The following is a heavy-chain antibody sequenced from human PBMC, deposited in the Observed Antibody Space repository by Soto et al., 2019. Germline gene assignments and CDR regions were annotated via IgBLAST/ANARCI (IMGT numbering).Heavy chain of an antibody. CDR2: IDPSDSYT. Sequence: PWESLKISCKGSGYSFTSFWISWVRQMPGKGLEWMGRIDPSDSYTNYSPSFQGHVTISADKSISTAYLQWSSLKASDTAMYYCARHGEDSSGYYARPGELDYWGQGTLVTVSS. CDR3: ARHGEDSSGYYARPGELDY. CDR1: GYSFTSFW. V-gene: IGHV5-10-1*01. J-gene: IGHJ4*02. D-gene: IGHD3-22*01.